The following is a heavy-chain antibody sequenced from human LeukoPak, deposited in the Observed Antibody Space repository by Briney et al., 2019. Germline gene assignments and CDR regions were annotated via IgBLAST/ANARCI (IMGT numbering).Heavy chain of an antibody. Sequence: GGSLRLSCAASGFTFSSYGMHWVRQAPGKGLGWVGVIWYDGSNKYSAHSVKGRFTISRHNSKNTLYLQMSRLRAEDSAVYYCARAKLPRNYYCGMDVWGQGTTVTVSS. CDR3: ARAKLPRNYYCGMDV. V-gene: IGHV3-33*01. D-gene: IGHD1-14*01. CDR2: IWYDGSNK. J-gene: IGHJ6*02. CDR1: GFTFSSYG.